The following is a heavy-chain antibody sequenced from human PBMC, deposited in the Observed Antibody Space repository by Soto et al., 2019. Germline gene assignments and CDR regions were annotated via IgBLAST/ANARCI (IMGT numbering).Heavy chain of an antibody. CDR3: ARGGSSDWQVALDI. V-gene: IGHV4-34*01. D-gene: IGHD6-19*01. Sequence: PSETLSLTCAVYAGSFSHYYWNWIRQSPGKGLGWIGKIKHSGSSNYNPSLRSRVSISVGMSKNQFSLRLTSVTAADTAVYYCARGGSSDWQVALDIWGQGTMVTVSS. CDR2: IKHSGSS. J-gene: IGHJ3*02. CDR1: AGSFSHYY.